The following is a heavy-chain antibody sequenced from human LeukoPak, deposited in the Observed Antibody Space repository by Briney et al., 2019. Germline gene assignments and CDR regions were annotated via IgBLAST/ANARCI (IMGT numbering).Heavy chain of an antibody. V-gene: IGHV3-11*06. D-gene: IGHD4-17*01. CDR2: ISSSSSYT. J-gene: IGHJ6*04. CDR3: ARDPPTVTTSYGMDV. CDR1: GFTFSDYY. Sequence: GGSLRLSCVASGFTFSDYYMSWIRQAPGKGLEWVSYISSSSSYTNYADSVKGRFTISRDNAKNSLYLQMNSLRAEDTAVYYCARDPPTVTTSYGMDVWGKGTTVTVSS.